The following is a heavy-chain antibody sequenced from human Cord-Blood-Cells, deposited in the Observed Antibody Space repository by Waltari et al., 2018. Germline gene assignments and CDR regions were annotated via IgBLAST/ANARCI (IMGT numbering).Heavy chain of an antibody. V-gene: IGHV4-34*01. CDR3: ARGPETGSSAALDY. J-gene: IGHJ4*02. D-gene: IGHD7-27*01. Sequence: QVQLQQWGAGLLKPSETLSLTCAVYGGSFSGYYWSWIRQPPGKGLEWIGEINHSGSTNYNPSLKSRVTISVDTSKNQFSLKLSSVTAADTAVYYCARGPETGSSAALDYWGQGTLVTVSS. CDR2: INHSGST. CDR1: GGSFSGYY.